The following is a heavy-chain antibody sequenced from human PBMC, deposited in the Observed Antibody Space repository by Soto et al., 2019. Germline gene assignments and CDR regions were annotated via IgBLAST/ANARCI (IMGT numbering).Heavy chain of an antibody. J-gene: IGHJ4*02. CDR1: GFTFSSYW. D-gene: IGHD6-19*01. V-gene: IGHV3-7*03. Sequence: GGSLRLPCAASGFTFSSYWMSWVRQAPGKGLEWVANIKQDGSEKYYVDSVKGRFTISRDNAKNSLYLQMNSLRAEDTAVYYCARRVAVAGTFHFDYWGRGTLVTVSS. CDR2: IKQDGSEK. CDR3: ARRVAVAGTFHFDY.